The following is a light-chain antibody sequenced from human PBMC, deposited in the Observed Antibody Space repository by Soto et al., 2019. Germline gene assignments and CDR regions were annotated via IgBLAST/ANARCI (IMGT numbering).Light chain of an antibody. CDR2: AAS. CDR1: QGIGND. Sequence: DIQMTQSPSSLSASVGDRVTITCRASQGIGNDLGWFQQKPGKAPKRLIFAASSLQSGVPSRFSGSGSGTEFTLTISRLQTEDFETYYCLQNNKYPLAFGGGTKV. V-gene: IGKV1-17*01. J-gene: IGKJ4*01. CDR3: LQNNKYPLA.